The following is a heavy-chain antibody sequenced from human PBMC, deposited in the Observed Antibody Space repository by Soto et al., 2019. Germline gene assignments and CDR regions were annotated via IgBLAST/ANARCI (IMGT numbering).Heavy chain of an antibody. D-gene: IGHD2-2*01. CDR1: GFTVSSNY. Sequence: GGSLRLSCAASGFTVSSNYMSWVRQAPGKGLEWVSVIYSGGSTYYADSVKGRFTISRDNSKNTLYLQMNSLRAEDTAVYYCARGGIVVVPAACDYWGQGTLVTVSS. V-gene: IGHV3-66*01. CDR2: IYSGGST. J-gene: IGHJ4*02. CDR3: ARGGIVVVPAACDY.